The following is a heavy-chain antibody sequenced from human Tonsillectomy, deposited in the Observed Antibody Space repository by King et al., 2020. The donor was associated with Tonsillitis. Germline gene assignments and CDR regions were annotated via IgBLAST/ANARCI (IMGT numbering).Heavy chain of an antibody. CDR1: GYSFTSYW. V-gene: IGHV5-51*01. CDR3: ARLFWSGSSPPRFDP. J-gene: IGHJ5*02. D-gene: IGHD3-3*01. CDR2: IYPGDSDT. Sequence: QLVQSGAEVKKPGESLKISCKGSGYSFTSYWIGWVRQMPGKGLEWMGIIYPGDSDTRYSPSFQGQVTISADKSSSTASLQGRRLKASDTAMYYCARLFWSGSSPPRFDPWGQGTLVTVSS.